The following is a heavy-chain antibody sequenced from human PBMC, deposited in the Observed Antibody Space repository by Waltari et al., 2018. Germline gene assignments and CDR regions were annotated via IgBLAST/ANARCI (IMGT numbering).Heavy chain of an antibody. CDR2: IKRDGSTT. J-gene: IGHJ4*02. Sequence: EVQLVESGGGALQPGGSLRLSCAASGFTFRDYWMYWVRQGPGKGLLWVSRIKRDGSTTTYADSVKGRFTISRDNAKNTLDLQMNSVRVEDSAVYFCVRGGSYGSMDYGGQGTLVSVSS. V-gene: IGHV3-74*01. CDR1: GFTFRDYW. CDR3: VRGGSYGSMDY. D-gene: IGHD5-12*01.